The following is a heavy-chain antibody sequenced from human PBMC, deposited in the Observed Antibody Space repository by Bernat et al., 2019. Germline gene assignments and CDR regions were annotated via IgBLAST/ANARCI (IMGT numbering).Heavy chain of an antibody. CDR1: GFTFSSYA. J-gene: IGHJ3*02. CDR2: ISYDGSNK. CDR3: ARERNILTGYRGENDAFDI. D-gene: IGHD3-9*01. V-gene: IGHV3-30-3*01. Sequence: QVQLVESGGGVVQPGRSLRLSCAASGFTFSSYAMHWVRQAPGKGLEWVAVISYDGSNKYYADSVKGRFTISRDNAKNSLYLQMNSLRAEDTAVYYCARERNILTGYRGENDAFDIWGQGTMVTVSS.